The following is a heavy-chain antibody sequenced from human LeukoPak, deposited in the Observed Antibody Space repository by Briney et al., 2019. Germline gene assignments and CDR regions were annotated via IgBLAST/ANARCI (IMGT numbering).Heavy chain of an antibody. J-gene: IGHJ4*02. D-gene: IGHD3-9*01. V-gene: IGHV4-59*01. CDR2: IYYSGST. Sequence: SETLSLTCTVSGGSISSYSWSWIRQPPGKGLEWIGYIYYSGSTNYNPSLKSRVTISVKTSKNQFSLKLRSVTAADTAVYYCARVTGYTIEDYFDYWGQGTLVTVSS. CDR3: ARVTGYTIEDYFDY. CDR1: GGSISSYS.